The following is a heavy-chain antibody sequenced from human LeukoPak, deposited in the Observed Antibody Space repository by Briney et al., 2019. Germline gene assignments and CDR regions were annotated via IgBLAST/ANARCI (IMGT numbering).Heavy chain of an antibody. CDR1: GGSNSSYY. CDR2: IYYSGST. CDR3: ARVQGGFDY. J-gene: IGHJ4*02. D-gene: IGHD2-15*01. Sequence: MPSETLSLTCTVSGGSNSSYYWSWIRQPPGKGLKWIGYIYYSGSTNYNPSLKSRVTISVDTSKNQFSLKLSSVTAADTAVYYCARVQGGFDYWGQGTLVTVSS. V-gene: IGHV4-59*01.